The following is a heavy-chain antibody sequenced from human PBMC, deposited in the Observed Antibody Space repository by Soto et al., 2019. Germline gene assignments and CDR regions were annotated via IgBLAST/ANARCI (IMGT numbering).Heavy chain of an antibody. V-gene: IGHV1-18*01. CDR1: GYTFTSYG. CDR3: ATRSPAFDY. CDR2: ISTYKGNT. J-gene: IGHJ4*02. Sequence: QVQLVQSGPEVKKPGASVKVSCKTSGYTFTSYGLSWVRQDPGQALDWMGWISTYKGNTNYAQKFQGRVTMTTDTSTSTGYRELRSLRSDDTAVYYCATRSPAFDYWGQGTLVTVSS.